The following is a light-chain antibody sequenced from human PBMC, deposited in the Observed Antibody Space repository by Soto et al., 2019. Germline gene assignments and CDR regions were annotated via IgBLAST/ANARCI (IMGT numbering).Light chain of an antibody. V-gene: IGLV2-14*01. CDR2: EVS. CDR1: SSDVGGYNY. Sequence: QSALTQPASVSGSPGQSITISCTGTSSDVGGYNYVSWYQQHPGKAPKLMIYEVSYRPSGVSNRFSGSKSGNTASLTISGLQAEDEADYYCSSYTSSSTVYVFGTGTKVTVL. J-gene: IGLJ1*01. CDR3: SSYTSSSTVYV.